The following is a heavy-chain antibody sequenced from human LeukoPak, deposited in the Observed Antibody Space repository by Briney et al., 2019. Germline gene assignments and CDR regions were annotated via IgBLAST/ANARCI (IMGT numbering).Heavy chain of an antibody. CDR2: INHSVST. CDR1: GGSFSGYY. V-gene: IGHV4-34*01. J-gene: IGHJ4*02. D-gene: IGHD3-10*02. CDR3: ASARMLAPPFFDY. Sequence: PETLSLTCAVYGGSFSGYYWSWLRQPPGKGLEWIGEINHSVSTNYNPSLKSRVTISVDTSKNQFSLKLSSVTAADTAVYYCASARMLAPPFFDYWGQGTLVTVSS.